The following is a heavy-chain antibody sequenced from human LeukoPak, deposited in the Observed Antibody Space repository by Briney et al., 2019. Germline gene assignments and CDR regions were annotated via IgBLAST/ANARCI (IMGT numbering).Heavy chain of an antibody. CDR3: ASVPYYDFWSGYYPHYYYYGMDV. D-gene: IGHD3-3*01. V-gene: IGHV4-34*01. CDR2: INRSGST. J-gene: IGHJ6*02. Sequence: SETLSLTCAVYGGSFSGYYWSWIRQPPGKGLEWIGEINRSGSTNYNPSLKSRVTISVDTSKNQFSLKLSSVTAADTAVYYCASVPYYDFWSGYYPHYYYYGMDVWGQGTTVTVSS. CDR1: GGSFSGYY.